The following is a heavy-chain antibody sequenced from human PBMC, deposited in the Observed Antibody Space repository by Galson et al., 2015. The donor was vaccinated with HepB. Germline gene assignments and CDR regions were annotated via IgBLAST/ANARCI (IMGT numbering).Heavy chain of an antibody. CDR3: ARDRGYCNNYNCYPYYFDY. J-gene: IGHJ4*02. CDR1: GFSFDDYY. D-gene: IGHD2-2*01. Sequence: SLRLSCAGSGFSFDDYYMSWIRQAPGKGLERISYITVRGDFIYYADSVRGRFTISRDNAKNSLYLQMNSLRAEDTAVYYCARDRGYCNNYNCYPYYFDYWGQGTVVTVSS. CDR2: ITVRGDFI. V-gene: IGHV3-11*01.